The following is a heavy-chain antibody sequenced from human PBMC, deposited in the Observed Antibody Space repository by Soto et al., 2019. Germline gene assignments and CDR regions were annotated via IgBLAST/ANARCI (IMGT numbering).Heavy chain of an antibody. Sequence: QVQLVESGGGVVQPGRSLRLSCAASGFTFSSNAMHWVRQAPGKGLEWVAVISYDGSNKYYADSVKGRFTISRDNSKNTPYLQMNSLRAEDTAVYYCARDPLWGTAMVLWYFDLWGRGTLVTVSS. V-gene: IGHV3-30-3*01. CDR2: ISYDGSNK. D-gene: IGHD5-18*01. CDR3: ARDPLWGTAMVLWYFDL. CDR1: GFTFSSNA. J-gene: IGHJ2*01.